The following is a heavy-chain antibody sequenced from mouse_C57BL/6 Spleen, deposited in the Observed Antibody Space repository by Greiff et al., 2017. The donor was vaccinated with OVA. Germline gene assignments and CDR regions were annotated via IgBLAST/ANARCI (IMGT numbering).Heavy chain of an antibody. CDR3: ARKGEIYDGYLGAMDY. V-gene: IGHV3-6*01. CDR2: ISYDGSN. Sequence: EVQLQQSGPGLVKPSQSLSLTCSVTGYSITSGYFWNWIRQLPGNKLEWMCYISYDGSNNYNSSLQNRISITRDTSKNQVLLELNSVTTEDTATNYCARKGEIYDGYLGAMDYWGQGTSVTVSS. D-gene: IGHD2-3*01. J-gene: IGHJ4*01. CDR1: GYSITSGYF.